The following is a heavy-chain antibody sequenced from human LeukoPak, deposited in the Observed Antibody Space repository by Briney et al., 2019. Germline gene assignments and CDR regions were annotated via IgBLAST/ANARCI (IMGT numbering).Heavy chain of an antibody. CDR2: IIPIFGTA. CDR1: GGTFSSYA. Sequence: ASVKVSCKASGGTFSSYAISWVRQAPGQGLEWMGGIIPIFGTANYAQKFQGRVTITTDESTSTAYMELSSLRSEDTAVYYCASQAAAGTTGGDYWGQGTLVTVSS. J-gene: IGHJ4*02. D-gene: IGHD6-13*01. V-gene: IGHV1-69*05. CDR3: ASQAAAGTTGGDY.